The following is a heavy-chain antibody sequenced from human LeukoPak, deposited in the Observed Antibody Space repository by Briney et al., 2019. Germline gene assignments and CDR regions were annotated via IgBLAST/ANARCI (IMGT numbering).Heavy chain of an antibody. CDR3: ARFVGATLDAFDI. CDR2: ISYDGSNK. CDR1: GFTFSSYA. D-gene: IGHD1-26*01. Sequence: PGRSLRLSCAASGFTFSSYAMHWVRQAPGKGLEWVAVISYDGSNKYYADSVKGRFTISRDNSKNTLYLQMNSLRAEDTAVYYCARFVGATLDAFDIWGQGTMVTVSS. J-gene: IGHJ3*02. V-gene: IGHV3-30*01.